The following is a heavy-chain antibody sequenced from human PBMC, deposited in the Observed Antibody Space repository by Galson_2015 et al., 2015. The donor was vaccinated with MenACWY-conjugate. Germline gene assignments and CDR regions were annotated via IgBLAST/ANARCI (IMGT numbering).Heavy chain of an antibody. Sequence: SLRLSCAASGCTFSSYWMQWVGQAPGKGLVWVSRVNSDGSGTGYEDSVKGRFTISRDNAKNMVFLQMNSLKVEDTAVYYCARSYVPGSDRKNYYMDVWGRGTPVTVSS. CDR1: GCTFSSYW. CDR3: ARSYVPGSDRKNYYMDV. J-gene: IGHJ6*03. CDR2: VNSDGSGT. V-gene: IGHV3-74*01. D-gene: IGHD3-16*01.